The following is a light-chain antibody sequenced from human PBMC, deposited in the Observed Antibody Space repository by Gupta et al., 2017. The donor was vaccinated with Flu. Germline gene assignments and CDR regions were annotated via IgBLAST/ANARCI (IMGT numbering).Light chain of an antibody. V-gene: IGKV3-20*01. J-gene: IGKJ2*01. CDR2: GAS. CDR3: QQYGSSPYT. CDR1: QSVSSSY. Sequence: ELVLTPSPGPLSLSPGERATLSCRASQSVSSSYLAWYQQKPGQAPRLLIYGASSRATGIPDRFSGSGSGTDFTLTISRLEPEDFAVYYCQQYGSSPYTFGQGTKLEIK.